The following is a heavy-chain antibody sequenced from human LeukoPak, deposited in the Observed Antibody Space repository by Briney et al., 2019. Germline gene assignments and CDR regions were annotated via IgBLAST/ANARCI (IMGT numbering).Heavy chain of an antibody. V-gene: IGHV4-39*07. CDR2: ISYSGST. J-gene: IGHJ4*02. Sequence: SETLSLTCTASSDSFSRRTSYWGWLRQPPGKGLEWIGSISYSGSTSYNPSLKSRVTISVDTSKSQFSLKLTSVTAADTAVYYCAGDADTINCFFFWGQGRLVTVSS. CDR1: SDSFSRRTSY. CDR3: AGDADTINCFFF. D-gene: IGHD2-15*01.